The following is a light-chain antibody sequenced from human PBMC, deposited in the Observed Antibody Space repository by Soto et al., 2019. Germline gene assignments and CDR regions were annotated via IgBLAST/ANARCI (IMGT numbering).Light chain of an antibody. J-gene: IGKJ1*01. CDR3: QQRSNWPAT. CDR1: QSVRSY. CDR2: DAS. Sequence: EIVLTQSPATLSLSPGERSTLSCRDSQSVRSYLAWYQQTPGQAPRLLIYDASNRETGIPARFSGSGAGTACTRPISSLEPEDVEVYYCQQRSNWPATFGQGTKVDIK. V-gene: IGKV3-11*01.